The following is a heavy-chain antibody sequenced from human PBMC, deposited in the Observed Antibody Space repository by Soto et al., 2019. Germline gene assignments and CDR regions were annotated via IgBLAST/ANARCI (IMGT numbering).Heavy chain of an antibody. CDR3: ARTRGSYGAFDI. CDR2: IWYDGSNK. D-gene: IGHD1-26*01. Sequence: QVQLVESGGGVVQPGRSLRLSCAASGFTFSSYGMHWVRQAPGKGLEWVAVIWYDGSNKYYADSVKGRFTISRDNSKNTLYMQMNSLRAEDTAVYYYARTRGSYGAFDIWGQGTMVTVSS. CDR1: GFTFSSYG. J-gene: IGHJ3*02. V-gene: IGHV3-33*01.